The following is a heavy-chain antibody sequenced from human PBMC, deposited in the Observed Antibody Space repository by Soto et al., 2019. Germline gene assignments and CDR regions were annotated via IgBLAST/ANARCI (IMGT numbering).Heavy chain of an antibody. CDR2: ISAYNGNT. Sequence: ASVKVSCKASGYTFTSYGISWVRQAPGQGLEWMGWISAYNGNTNYAQKLQGRVTMTTDTSTSTAYMELRSLRSDDTAVYYCAKGIDYSNYAEYFQHWGQGTLVTVSS. V-gene: IGHV1-18*01. J-gene: IGHJ1*01. D-gene: IGHD4-4*01. CDR3: AKGIDYSNYAEYFQH. CDR1: GYTFTSYG.